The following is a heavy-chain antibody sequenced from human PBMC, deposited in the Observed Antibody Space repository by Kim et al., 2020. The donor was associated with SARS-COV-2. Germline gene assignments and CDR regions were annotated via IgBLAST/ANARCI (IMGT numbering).Heavy chain of an antibody. Sequence: GGSLRLSCAASGFTFSSYGMHWVRQAPGKGLEWVAVIWYDGSNKYYADSVKGRFTISRDNSKNTLYLQMNSLRAEDTAVYYCAREGTTTVHAFDIWGQGTMVTVSS. CDR3: AREGTTTVHAFDI. D-gene: IGHD4-17*01. CDR2: IWYDGSNK. J-gene: IGHJ3*02. CDR1: GFTFSSYG. V-gene: IGHV3-33*01.